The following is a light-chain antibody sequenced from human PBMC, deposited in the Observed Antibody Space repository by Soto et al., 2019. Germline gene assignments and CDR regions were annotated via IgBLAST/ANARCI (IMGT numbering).Light chain of an antibody. V-gene: IGKV3-15*01. CDR1: QSVSTN. J-gene: IGKJ2*01. Sequence: EIVMPQSPDTLSVSPGERATLSCRASQSVSTNLAWYQHKPGQAPRIVIYGASTRATGIPARFSGSGSGTDFTLTISSLQSEDFAVYYCQQYKYWPPDKNTFGRGTNLEIK. CDR3: QQYKYWPPDKNT. CDR2: GAS.